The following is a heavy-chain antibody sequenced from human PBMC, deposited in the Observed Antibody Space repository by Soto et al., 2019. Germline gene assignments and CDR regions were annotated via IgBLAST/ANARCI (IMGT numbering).Heavy chain of an antibody. CDR2: IKQDGSEK. Sequence: HPGGPLRLSCAASGFTFSSYWMSWVRQAPGKGLEWVANIKQDGSEKYYVDSVKGRFTVSRDNAKNSLYLQMNSLRAEDTAVYYCARDRFQGGQLAARNPLGYWGQGTLVTVSS. CDR3: ARDRFQGGQLAARNPLGY. CDR1: GFTFSSYW. V-gene: IGHV3-7*05. J-gene: IGHJ4*02. D-gene: IGHD6-6*01.